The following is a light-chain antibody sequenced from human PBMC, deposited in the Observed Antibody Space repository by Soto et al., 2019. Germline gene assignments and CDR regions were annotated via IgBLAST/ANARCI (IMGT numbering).Light chain of an antibody. CDR2: DAS. CDR1: QSIRTN. V-gene: IGKV3D-15*01. Sequence: EIVMTQSPATLSVSPGERATLSCRASQSIRTNLAWYQQKPGQAPRLLIYDASTRATGIPARFSGSGSGTEFTLTIRSLQSEDFAVYYCQQYNNWGSFGQGTKVDIK. CDR3: QQYNNWGS. J-gene: IGKJ1*01.